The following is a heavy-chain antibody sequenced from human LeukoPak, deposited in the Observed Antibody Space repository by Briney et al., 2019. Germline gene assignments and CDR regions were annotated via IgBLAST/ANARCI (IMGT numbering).Heavy chain of an antibody. CDR1: GFTVSNHY. CDR3: ARESSGSYFAN. D-gene: IGHD3-10*01. V-gene: IGHV3-53*01. CDR2: LYSGGET. J-gene: IGHJ4*02. Sequence: GGSLRLSCAASGFTVSNHYMSWVRQAQGKGLELVSILYSGGETYYADSVKGRFTISRDSSKNTLYLQMNSLRAEDTAVYYCARESSGSYFANWGQGTLVIVSS.